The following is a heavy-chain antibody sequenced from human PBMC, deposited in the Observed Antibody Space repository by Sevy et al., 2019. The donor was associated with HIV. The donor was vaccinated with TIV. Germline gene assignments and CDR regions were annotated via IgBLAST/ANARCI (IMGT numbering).Heavy chain of an antibody. CDR1: GFTFSKYS. V-gene: IGHV3-23*01. CDR3: AREGCTKPHDF. Sequence: GGSLRLSCAASGFTFSKYSMSWVRQPPGKGLEWVSTLSFGCGEINHADSLKGRFTISRDNSKSSLYLQMNNLRAEETAVYYCAREGCTKPHDFWGQGTLVTVSS. D-gene: IGHD2-8*01. CDR2: LSFGCGEI. J-gene: IGHJ4*02.